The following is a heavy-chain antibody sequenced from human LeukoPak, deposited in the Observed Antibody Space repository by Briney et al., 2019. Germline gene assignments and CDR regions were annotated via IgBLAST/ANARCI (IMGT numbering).Heavy chain of an antibody. CDR2: INHSGST. CDR1: GGSFSGYY. V-gene: IGHV4-34*01. CDR3: ARVEIAARFIIDY. D-gene: IGHD6-6*01. Sequence: SETLSLTCAVYGGSFSGYYWSWIRQPPGKGLEWIGEINHSGSTNYNPSLKSRVTISVDTSKNQFSLKLSSVTAADTAVYYCARVEIAARFIIDYWGQGTLVTVSS. J-gene: IGHJ4*02.